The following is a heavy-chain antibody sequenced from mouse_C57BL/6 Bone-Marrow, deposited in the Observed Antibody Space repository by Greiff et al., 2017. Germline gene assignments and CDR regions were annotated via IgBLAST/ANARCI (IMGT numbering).Heavy chain of an antibody. J-gene: IGHJ4*01. V-gene: IGHV1-81*01. CDR3: ARSEYDGNGDD. CDR1: GYTFTSYG. CDR2: IYPRSGNT. D-gene: IGHD2-1*01. Sequence: VQLQQSGAELARPGASVKLSCKASGYTFTSYGISWVKQRTGPGLEWIGEIYPRSGNTYYNEKFKGQATLTADKSSSTAYMELRSLTSEDSAVYFCARSEYDGNGDDWGQGTSVTVSS.